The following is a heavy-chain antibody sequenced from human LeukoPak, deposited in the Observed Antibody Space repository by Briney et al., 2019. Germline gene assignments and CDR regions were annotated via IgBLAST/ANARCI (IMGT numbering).Heavy chain of an antibody. CDR3: VRGGTYWTVS. CDR2: IKPDGSEK. V-gene: IGHV3-7*01. J-gene: IGHJ5*01. Sequence: GGSLSLSCEASGFVFSASYMSWVRKAPGKGLEWVATIKPDGSEKYHVDSVSGRFTISRDNTNDSLFLQMNSLRVDDTAVYYCVRGGTYWTVSWGQGTLINVS. CDR1: GFVFSASY.